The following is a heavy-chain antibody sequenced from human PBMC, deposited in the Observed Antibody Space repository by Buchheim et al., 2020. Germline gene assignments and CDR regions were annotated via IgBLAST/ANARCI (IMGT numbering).Heavy chain of an antibody. D-gene: IGHD6-19*01. Sequence: EVQLVQSGAEVKKPGESLKISCKGSGYSFTSYWIAWVRQMPGKGLEWMGIIYPGDSDTRYSPSFQGQVTMSADKSISTAYLHWSGLKASDTAMYYCARHGAVAGTDSGYHYGMDVWGQGTT. CDR1: GYSFTSYW. J-gene: IGHJ6*02. CDR2: IYPGDSDT. CDR3: ARHGAVAGTDSGYHYGMDV. V-gene: IGHV5-51*01.